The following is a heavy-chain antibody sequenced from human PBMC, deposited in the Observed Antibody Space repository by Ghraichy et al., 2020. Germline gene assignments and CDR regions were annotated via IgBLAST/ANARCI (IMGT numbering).Heavy chain of an antibody. Sequence: GGSLRLSCAASGFTFNDYYMTWIRQAPGKGLECVSYISGTGSTIYHADSVRGRFTISRDTAKNSLYLQMNSLRAEDTAVYYCARGGLMFYYGMDVWGQGTTVTVSS. V-gene: IGHV3-11*01. CDR1: GFTFNDYY. CDR2: ISGTGSTI. J-gene: IGHJ6*02. D-gene: IGHD3/OR15-3a*01. CDR3: ARGGLMFYYGMDV.